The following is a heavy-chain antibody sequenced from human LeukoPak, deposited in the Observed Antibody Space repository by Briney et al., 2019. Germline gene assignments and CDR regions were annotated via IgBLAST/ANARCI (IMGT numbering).Heavy chain of an antibody. CDR2: INPNSGGT. D-gene: IGHD1-26*01. CDR3: ARGARWGRYRTPYYFDY. V-gene: IGHV1-2*02. J-gene: IGHJ4*02. CDR1: GYTFTGYY. Sequence: ASVKVSCKASGYTFTGYYMHWVRQAPGQGLEWMGWINPNSGGTNYAQKFQGRVTMTRDTSISTAYMELSSLRSEDTAVYYCARGARWGRYRTPYYFDYWGQGTLVTVSS.